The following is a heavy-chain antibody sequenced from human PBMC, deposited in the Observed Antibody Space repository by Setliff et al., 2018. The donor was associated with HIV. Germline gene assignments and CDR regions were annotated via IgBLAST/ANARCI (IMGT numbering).Heavy chain of an antibody. D-gene: IGHD2-8*01. V-gene: IGHV3-74*01. CDR2: INSDGSST. CDR1: GFTFSSYW. CDR3: ARGATDRYCSNGVCLNLDC. Sequence: GESLKISCAASGFTFSSYWMHWVRQAPGKGLVWVSHINSDGSSTSYADSVKGRFTISRDNAKNTLYLQMNSLRAEDTAVYYCARGATDRYCSNGVCLNLDCWGQGALVTVS. J-gene: IGHJ4*02.